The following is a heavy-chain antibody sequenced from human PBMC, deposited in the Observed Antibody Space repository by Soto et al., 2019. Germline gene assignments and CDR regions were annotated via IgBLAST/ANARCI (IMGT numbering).Heavy chain of an antibody. J-gene: IGHJ3*01. D-gene: IGHD3-10*01. CDR3: AKDIGADYYYIRGQRKASAFDV. CDR2: ISGSGGST. CDR1: GFTFSSSA. Sequence: GGSLRLSCAVSGFTFSSSAMNWVRQAPGKGLEWVSGISGSGGSTFYADSVKGRFTISRDNSKNTLYLQMNSLRAEDTAVYFCAKDIGADYYYIRGQRKASAFDVWGQGTMVTVSS. V-gene: IGHV3-23*01.